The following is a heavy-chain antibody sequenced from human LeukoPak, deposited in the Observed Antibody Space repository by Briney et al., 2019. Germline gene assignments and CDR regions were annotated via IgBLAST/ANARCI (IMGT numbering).Heavy chain of an antibody. CDR1: GGSISSGDYY. J-gene: IGHJ4*02. CDR2: TYYSGST. CDR3: AREGCSSTSCYLDY. Sequence: SETLSLTCTVSGGSISSGDYYWSWIRQPPGKGLEWIGYTYYSGSTYYNPSLKSRVTISVDTSKNQFSLKLSSVTAADTAVYSCAREGCSSTSCYLDYWGQGTLVTVSS. D-gene: IGHD2-2*01. V-gene: IGHV4-30-4*01.